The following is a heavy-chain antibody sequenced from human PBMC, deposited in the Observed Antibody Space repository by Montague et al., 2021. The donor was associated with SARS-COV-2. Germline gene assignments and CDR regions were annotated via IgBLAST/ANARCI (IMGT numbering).Heavy chain of an antibody. J-gene: IGHJ4*02. CDR3: ARIFDSSWPTFDK. CDR2: XDWXSYK. V-gene: IGHV2-70*01. CDR1: GFPLSTSGIC. D-gene: IGHD6-13*01. Sequence: PALVTPTQTVTLTCTFSGFPLSTSGICVSWIRQPPGKALEWLALXDWXSYKYYSTSLKTRLTISKDTSKNQVVLTMTNMDPVDTATYYCARIFDSSWPTFDKWGQGTRVTVAA.